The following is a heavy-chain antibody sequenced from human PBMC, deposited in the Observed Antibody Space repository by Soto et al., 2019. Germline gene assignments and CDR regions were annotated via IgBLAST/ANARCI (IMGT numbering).Heavy chain of an antibody. CDR1: GGSISSSNW. CDR2: IYHSGST. D-gene: IGHD1-26*01. J-gene: IGHJ4*02. V-gene: IGHV4-4*02. Sequence: SETLSLTCAVSGGSISSSNWWSWVRQPPGKGLEWIGEIYHSGSTNYNPSLKSRVTISVDKSKSQFSLKLSSVTAADTAVYYCARTGVGATLGVFYFDYWGQGTLVTVSS. CDR3: ARTGVGATLGVFYFDY.